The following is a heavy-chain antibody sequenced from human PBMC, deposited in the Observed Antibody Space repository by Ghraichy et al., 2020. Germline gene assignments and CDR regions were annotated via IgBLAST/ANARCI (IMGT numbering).Heavy chain of an antibody. J-gene: IGHJ3*02. CDR3: AKDFWSGFDAFAI. CDR1: GFTFRSYS. Sequence: GGSLRLSCEASGFTFRSYSMHWVRQAPGKGLEWVALISYDGSNEYYADSVKGRFTISRDNSENTLFLQMHGLRAEDTAVYYWAKDFWSGFDAFAIWGQGTMVAVSS. V-gene: IGHV3-30*18. CDR2: ISYDGSNE. D-gene: IGHD3-3*01.